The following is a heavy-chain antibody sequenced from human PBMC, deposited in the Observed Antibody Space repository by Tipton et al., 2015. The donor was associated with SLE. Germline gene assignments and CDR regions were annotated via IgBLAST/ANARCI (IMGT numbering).Heavy chain of an antibody. CDR2: VNHSGST. CDR3: ARGISYYGMDV. V-gene: IGHV4-34*01. J-gene: IGHJ6*02. CDR1: GGSFSGYY. Sequence: TLSLTCAVYGGSFSGYYWSWIRQPPGKGLEWIGEVNHSGSTNYNPSLKSRLTISVDTSKNQFSLKLSSVTAADTAVYYCARGISYYGMDVWGQGTTVTVSS.